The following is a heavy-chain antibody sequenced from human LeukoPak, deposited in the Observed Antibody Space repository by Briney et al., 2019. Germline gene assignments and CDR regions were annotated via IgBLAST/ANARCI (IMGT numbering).Heavy chain of an antibody. Sequence: SETLPLTRTVSGGSISSYYWSWIRQPPGKGLEWIGYIYYSGSTNYNPSLKSRVTISVDTSKNQFSLKLSSVTAADTAVYYCARAVAGTGWFDPWGQGTLVTVSS. D-gene: IGHD6-19*01. V-gene: IGHV4-59*01. CDR3: ARAVAGTGWFDP. CDR2: IYYSGST. J-gene: IGHJ5*02. CDR1: GGSISSYY.